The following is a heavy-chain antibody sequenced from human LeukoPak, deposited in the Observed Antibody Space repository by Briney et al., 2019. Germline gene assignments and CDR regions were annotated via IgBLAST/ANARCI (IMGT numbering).Heavy chain of an antibody. J-gene: IGHJ5*02. CDR2: IYPGDSGT. Sequence: GKSLKISCKGSGYSFTSYWTGWVRQMSGKGLEWMGIIYPGDSGTRYSPSFQGQVTISADKSISTAYLQWRSLKASDTAVYYCARHVTYTTTSWFDPWGQGTLVTVSS. CDR1: GYSFTSYW. V-gene: IGHV5-51*01. CDR3: ARHVTYTTTSWFDP. D-gene: IGHD2-2*02.